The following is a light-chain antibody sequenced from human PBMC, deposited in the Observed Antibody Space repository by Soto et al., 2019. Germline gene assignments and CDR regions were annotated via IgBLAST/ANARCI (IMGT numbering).Light chain of an antibody. V-gene: IGKV3-11*01. J-gene: IGKJ1*01. CDR1: QSVSAY. CDR2: DAS. CDR3: QQRSNWWT. Sequence: EIVMTQSPATLSVSPGERATLSCRASQSVSAYLAWYQQKPGQAPRLLIYDASNRATGIPARFSGSGSWTDFTLTISSLEPEDFAVDYCQQRSNWWTFGQGPKLELK.